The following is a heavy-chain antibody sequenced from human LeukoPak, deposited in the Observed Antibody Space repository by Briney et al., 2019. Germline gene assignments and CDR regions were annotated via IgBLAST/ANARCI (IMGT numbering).Heavy chain of an antibody. CDR2: VYHSGST. D-gene: IGHD6-6*01. CDR1: GYPISRGYY. CDR3: ARDWYSSSSAGQIFDY. J-gene: IGHJ4*02. Sequence: SETLSLTCTVSGYPISRGYYWGWIRQPPGKGLEWIGSVYHSGSTHQNPSLKSRVTISLDTSKNQFPLKLSSVTAADTAVYYCARDWYSSSSAGQIFDYWGQGTQVTVSS. V-gene: IGHV4-38-2*02.